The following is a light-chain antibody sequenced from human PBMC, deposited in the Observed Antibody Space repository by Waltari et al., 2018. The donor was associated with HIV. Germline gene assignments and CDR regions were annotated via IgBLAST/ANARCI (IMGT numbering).Light chain of an antibody. Sequence: QSGLAQPASVSGSLGQTIAIFCTGSTADIAGDHRVSWYQQDTGKPPKLLIYDVNQRPYGISDRFSGPRAGNPASLTISGLLTDDEAEYFCSSYSSTTGHVVFGGGTKVTV. CDR2: DVN. V-gene: IGLV2-14*03. CDR1: TADIAGDHR. CDR3: SSYSSTTGHVV. J-gene: IGLJ2*01.